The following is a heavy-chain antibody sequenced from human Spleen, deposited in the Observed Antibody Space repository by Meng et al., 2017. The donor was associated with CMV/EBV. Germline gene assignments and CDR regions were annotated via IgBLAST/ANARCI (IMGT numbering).Heavy chain of an antibody. CDR3: ARAAGWFDP. J-gene: IGHJ5*02. V-gene: IGHV3-13*01. Sequence: GESLKISCAASGFTFTTYGMHWVRQATGKGLEWVSAIGTAGDTYYPGSVKGRFTISRENAKNSLYLQMNSLRAGDTAVYYCARAAGWFDPWGQGTLVTVSS. CDR1: GFTFTTYG. CDR2: IGTAGDT. D-gene: IGHD6-13*01.